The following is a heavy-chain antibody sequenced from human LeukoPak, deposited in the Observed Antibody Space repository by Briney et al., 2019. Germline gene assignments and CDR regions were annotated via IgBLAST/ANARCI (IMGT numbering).Heavy chain of an antibody. J-gene: IGHJ3*02. CDR2: ISYDGSNK. Sequence: GGSLRLSCAASGFTFSSYAMHWVRQAPGKGLEWVAVISYDGSNKYYADSVKGRFTISRDNSKNTLYLQMNSLRAEDTAVYYCARLPGDYYDSSGQTDAFDIWDQGTMVTVSS. D-gene: IGHD3-22*01. V-gene: IGHV3-30-3*01. CDR3: ARLPGDYYDSSGQTDAFDI. CDR1: GFTFSSYA.